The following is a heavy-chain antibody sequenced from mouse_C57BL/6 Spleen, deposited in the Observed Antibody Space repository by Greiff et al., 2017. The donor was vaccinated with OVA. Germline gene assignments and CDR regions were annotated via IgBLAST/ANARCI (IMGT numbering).Heavy chain of an antibody. V-gene: IGHV7-3*01. J-gene: IGHJ1*03. Sequence: EVKLMESGGGLVQPGGSLSLSCAASGFTFTDYYMSWVRQPPGKALEWLGFIRNKANGYTTEYSASVKGRFTISRDNSQSILYLQMNALRAEDSATYYCARWGGSTLYWYFDVWGTGTTVTVSS. CDR3: ARWGGSTLYWYFDV. CDR2: IRNKANGYTT. D-gene: IGHD1-1*01. CDR1: GFTFTDYY.